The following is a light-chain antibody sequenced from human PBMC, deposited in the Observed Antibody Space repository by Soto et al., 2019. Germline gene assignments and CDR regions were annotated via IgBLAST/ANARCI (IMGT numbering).Light chain of an antibody. CDR3: QQYGGSRWT. CDR1: QSVSSTY. V-gene: IGKV3-20*01. CDR2: GAS. J-gene: IGKJ1*01. Sequence: EIVLTQSPGTLSLSPGERATLSCMASQSVSSTYLAWYQQKPGQAPRLLIYGASNRATGIPDRFSGSGSGTDFTRTISRLEPEDFAVSYCQQYGGSRWTFGQGTRVDI.